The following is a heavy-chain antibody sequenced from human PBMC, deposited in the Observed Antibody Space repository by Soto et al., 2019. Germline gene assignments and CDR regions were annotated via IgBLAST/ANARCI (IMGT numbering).Heavy chain of an antibody. CDR3: AKVAPTRADVGSSSYYGLDV. Sequence: GGSLRLSCVASGFSFSSYAMSWVRQAPGKGLEWVSTISASGIYTYYTDSVKGRFTISRDNSKNTLFLQMDRLTAEDTAVFYCAKVAPTRADVGSSSYYGLDVWGQGTTVTVSS. CDR2: ISASGIYT. J-gene: IGHJ6*02. V-gene: IGHV3-23*01. CDR1: GFSFSSYA. D-gene: IGHD6-6*01.